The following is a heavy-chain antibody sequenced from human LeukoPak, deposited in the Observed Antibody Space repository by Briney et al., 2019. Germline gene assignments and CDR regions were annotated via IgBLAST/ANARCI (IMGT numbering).Heavy chain of an antibody. J-gene: IGHJ5*02. D-gene: IGHD5-12*01. V-gene: IGHV4-59*01. Sequence: SETLSLTCTVSGGSISSYYWSWIRQPPGKGLEWIGYTYYSGSTNYNPSLKSRVAISVDTSKNQFSLKLSSVTAADTAVYYCARVLGSGYDAWGQGTLVTVSS. CDR1: GGSISSYY. CDR3: ARVLGSGYDA. CDR2: TYYSGST.